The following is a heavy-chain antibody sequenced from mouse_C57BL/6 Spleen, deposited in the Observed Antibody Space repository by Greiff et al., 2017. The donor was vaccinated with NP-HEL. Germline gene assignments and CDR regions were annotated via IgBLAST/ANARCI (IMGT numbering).Heavy chain of an antibody. Sequence: EVKLVESGGGLVKPGGSLKLSCAASGFTFSSYAMSWVRQTPEKRLEWVATISDGGSYTYYPDNVKGRFTISRDNAKNNLYLQMSHLKYEDTAMYYCARYYDSSYWGQGILVTVAA. D-gene: IGHD2-4*01. CDR1: GFTFSSYA. V-gene: IGHV5-4*03. CDR3: ARYYDSSY. J-gene: IGHJ3*01. CDR2: ISDGGSYT.